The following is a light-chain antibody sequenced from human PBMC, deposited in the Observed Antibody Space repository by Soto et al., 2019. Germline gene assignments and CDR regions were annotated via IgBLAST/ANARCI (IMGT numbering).Light chain of an antibody. Sequence: DIQMTQSPSTLSGSVGDRVTITCRASQTISSWLAWYQQKPGKAPKLLIYHASTLESGVPSRFSGSGSGTEFTLTISSLQPDDFATYYCQHYNSYGTFGQGTKVDI. CDR3: QHYNSYGT. V-gene: IGKV1-5*01. CDR2: HAS. CDR1: QTISSW. J-gene: IGKJ1*01.